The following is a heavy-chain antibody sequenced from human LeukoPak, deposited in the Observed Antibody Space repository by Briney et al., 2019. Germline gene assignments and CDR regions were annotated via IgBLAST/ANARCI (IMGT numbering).Heavy chain of an antibody. Sequence: PGGSLRLSCAASGFTFSTYAMTWVRQAPGKGLEWVSVISGSGGSTYHADSVKGRFTISRDNSKNTLYLQMNSLRAEDTAVYYCAKDASHSRNGWYVSEYWGRGTLVTVSS. CDR3: AKDASHSRNGWYVSEY. CDR2: ISGSGGST. V-gene: IGHV3-23*01. J-gene: IGHJ4*02. D-gene: IGHD6-19*01. CDR1: GFTFSTYA.